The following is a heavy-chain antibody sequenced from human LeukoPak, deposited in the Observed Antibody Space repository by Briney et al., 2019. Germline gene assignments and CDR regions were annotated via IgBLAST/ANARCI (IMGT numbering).Heavy chain of an antibody. CDR2: IYYSGST. CDR1: GGSISSSSYY. Sequence: SETLSLTCTVSGGSISSSSYYWGWIRRPPGKGLEWIGNIYYSGSTYYNPSLKSRVTISVDRSKNQFSLKLRSVTAADTAVYYCARGPDFYDSSGYYPIWGQGTLVTVSS. J-gene: IGHJ4*02. V-gene: IGHV4-39*01. CDR3: ARGPDFYDSSGYYPI. D-gene: IGHD3-22*01.